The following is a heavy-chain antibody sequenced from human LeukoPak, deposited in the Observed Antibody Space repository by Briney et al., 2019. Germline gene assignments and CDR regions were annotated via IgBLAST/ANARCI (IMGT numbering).Heavy chain of an antibody. V-gene: IGHV3-30*03. CDR3: AREYCSGGSCYSSGGPGFDY. J-gene: IGHJ4*02. Sequence: GRSLRLSCAASGFTFSSYDMHWVRQAPGKGLEWVTSISYDGNYKYYADSVKGRFTISRDFSKNTLYLQMNSLRAEDTAVYYCAREYCSGGSCYSSGGPGFDYWGQGTLVTVSS. D-gene: IGHD2-15*01. CDR2: ISYDGNYK. CDR1: GFTFSSYD.